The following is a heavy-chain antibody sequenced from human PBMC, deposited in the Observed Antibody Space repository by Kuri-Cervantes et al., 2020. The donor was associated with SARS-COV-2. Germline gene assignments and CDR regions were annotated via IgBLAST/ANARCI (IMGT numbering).Heavy chain of an antibody. CDR3: AKGIRRFLESLDY. D-gene: IGHD3-3*01. CDR2: ISGSGGST. J-gene: IGHJ4*02. Sequence: GESLKISCAASGFTFSNAWMSWVRQAPGKGLEWVSAISGSGGSTNYADSVKGRFTISRDNSKNTLYLQMNSLRAEDTAVYYCAKGIRRFLESLDYWGQGTLVTVSS. V-gene: IGHV3-23*01. CDR1: GFTFSNAW.